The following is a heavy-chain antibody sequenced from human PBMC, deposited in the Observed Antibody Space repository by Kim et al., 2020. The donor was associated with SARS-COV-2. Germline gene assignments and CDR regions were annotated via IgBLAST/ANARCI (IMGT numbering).Heavy chain of an antibody. CDR2: INHSGST. D-gene: IGHD3-3*01. CDR1: GGSFSGYY. V-gene: IGHV4-34*01. Sequence: SETLSLTCAVYGGSFSGYYWSWIRQPPGKGLEWIGEINHSGSTNYNPSLKSRVTISVDTSKNQFSLKLSSVTAADTAVYYCARVLFWSGLYYYGMDVWGQGTTVTVSS. CDR3: ARVLFWSGLYYYGMDV. J-gene: IGHJ6*02.